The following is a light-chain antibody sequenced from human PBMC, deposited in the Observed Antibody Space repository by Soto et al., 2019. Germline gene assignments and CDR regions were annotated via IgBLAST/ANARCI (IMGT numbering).Light chain of an antibody. CDR2: GNS. CDR1: SSNIGAGYD. J-gene: IGLJ1*01. V-gene: IGLV1-40*01. Sequence: QAVVTQPPSVSGAPGQRVTISCTGSSSNIGAGYDVHWYQQLPGTAPKLLIYGNSNRPSGVPERFSGSKSGTSASLAITGLQAEDEADYYCQSYDSSLSGSYVFGTGTKLTVL. CDR3: QSYDSSLSGSYV.